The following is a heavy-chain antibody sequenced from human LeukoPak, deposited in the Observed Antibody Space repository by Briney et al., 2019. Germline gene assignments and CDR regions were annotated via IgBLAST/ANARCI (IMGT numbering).Heavy chain of an antibody. V-gene: IGHV3-74*03. CDR2: INGDGGST. D-gene: IGHD4-11*01. CDR1: GFTFNTYW. CDR3: AREKGSSNYDS. J-gene: IGHJ5*01. Sequence: TGGSLRLSCAASGFTFNTYWMHWVRQVPGKGLVWVSRINGDGGSTAYADSVKDRFTISRDNAKNTVYLQMNSLRAEDTAVYYCAREKGSSNYDSWGQGTLVTVSS.